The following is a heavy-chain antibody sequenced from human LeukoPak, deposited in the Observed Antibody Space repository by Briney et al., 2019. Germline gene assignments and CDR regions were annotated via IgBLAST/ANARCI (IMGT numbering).Heavy chain of an antibody. V-gene: IGHV4-4*07. CDR1: GGSISNYY. CDR2: IYTSGSI. J-gene: IGHJ4*02. Sequence: SETLSLTCTVSGGSISNYYWAWIRQSAGRGLEWIGRIYTSGSISYNPSLKSRVTMSVDTSKNQFSLKLISVTAADTAVYYCARVSSSVTHFDYWGRGTLVTVSS. D-gene: IGHD4-17*01. CDR3: ARVSSSVTHFDY.